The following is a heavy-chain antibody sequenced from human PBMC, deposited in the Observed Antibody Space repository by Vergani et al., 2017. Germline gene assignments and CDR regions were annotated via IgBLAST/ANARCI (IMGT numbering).Heavy chain of an antibody. V-gene: IGHV4-30-4*08. CDR3: ARVGRRVVAATFNWFDP. CDR2: IYYSGST. CDR1: GGSISSGDYY. Sequence: QVQLQESGPGLVKPSQTLSLTCTVSGGSISSGDYYWSWIRQPPGKGLEWIGYIYYSGSTYYNPSLKSRVTISVDTSKNQFSLKLSSVTAADTAVYYCARVGRRVVAATFNWFDPWGQGTLVTVSS. J-gene: IGHJ5*02. D-gene: IGHD2-15*01.